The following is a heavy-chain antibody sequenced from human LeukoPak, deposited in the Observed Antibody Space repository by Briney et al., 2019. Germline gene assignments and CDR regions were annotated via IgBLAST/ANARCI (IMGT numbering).Heavy chain of an antibody. D-gene: IGHD6-19*01. V-gene: IGHV1-2*02. CDR3: AREENSSGWYACAFDI. CDR1: GYTFTGYY. J-gene: IGHJ3*02. CDR2: INPNSGGT. Sequence: ASVKVSCKASGYTFTGYYMHWVRQAPGQGLEWMGWINPNSGGTNYAQKFQGRVTITRDTSISTAYMELSRLRSDGTAVYYCAREENSSGWYACAFDIWGQGTMVTVSS.